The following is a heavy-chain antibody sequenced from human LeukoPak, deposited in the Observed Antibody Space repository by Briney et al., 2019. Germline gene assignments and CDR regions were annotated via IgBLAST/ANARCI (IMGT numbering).Heavy chain of an antibody. D-gene: IGHD6-13*01. Sequence: SETLSLTCAVSGASISSNNWWTWVRQPPGKGLEWIGQIYQSGSTYYNPSLKSRVTISVDTSKNQFSLKLSSVTAADTAVYYCAKGSSSWLLRYYFDYWGQGTLVTVSS. CDR1: GASISSNNW. V-gene: IGHV4-4*02. CDR3: AKGSSSWLLRYYFDY. CDR2: IYQSGST. J-gene: IGHJ4*02.